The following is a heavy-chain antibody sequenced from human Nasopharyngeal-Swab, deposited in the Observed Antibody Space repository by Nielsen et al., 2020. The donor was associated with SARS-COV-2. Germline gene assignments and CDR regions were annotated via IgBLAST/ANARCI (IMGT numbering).Heavy chain of an antibody. V-gene: IGHV4-31*02. J-gene: IGHJ6*03. CDR2: ITYNGNT. CDR3: VSGHTNGYTYHSYYYMDV. D-gene: IGHD2-8*01. Sequence: WSRQPPGKGLEWIAFITYNGNTYYDPSLKSRVSLSLDTSANQISLNLTAVTAADTAVYYCVSGHTNGYTYHSYYYMDVWGKGTTVTVSS.